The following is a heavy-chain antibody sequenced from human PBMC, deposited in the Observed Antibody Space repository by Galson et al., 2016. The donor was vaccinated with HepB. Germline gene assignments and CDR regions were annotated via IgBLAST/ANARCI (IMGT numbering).Heavy chain of an antibody. CDR3: ARIPGGYQGPQYGMDV. CDR1: GFSLSTSGMR. CDR2: IDWDDDK. J-gene: IGHJ6*02. D-gene: IGHD1-26*01. V-gene: IGHV2-70*04. Sequence: PALVKPTQTLTLTCTFSGFSLSTSGMRVSWIRQPPGKALEWLARIDWDDDKFYSTSLKTRPTISKDTSKNQVVLTMTNMDPVDTATYYCARIPGGYQGPQYGMDVWGQGTTVTVSS.